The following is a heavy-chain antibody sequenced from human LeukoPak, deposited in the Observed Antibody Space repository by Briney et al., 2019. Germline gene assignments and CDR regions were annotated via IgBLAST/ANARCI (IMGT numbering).Heavy chain of an antibody. J-gene: IGHJ6*04. V-gene: IGHV4-34*01. CDR1: GGSFSGYY. D-gene: IGHD3-10*01. Sequence: SETLSLSCAASGGSFSGYYWSWIRQPPGKGLEWMGEIYHSGSNKYNPSLMSRVTISVDTNKNQFSLKQISVTAADTAVYYCASRVRGSYCYYGMDVWGKGTTVTVSS. CDR2: IYHSGSN. CDR3: ASRVRGSYCYYGMDV.